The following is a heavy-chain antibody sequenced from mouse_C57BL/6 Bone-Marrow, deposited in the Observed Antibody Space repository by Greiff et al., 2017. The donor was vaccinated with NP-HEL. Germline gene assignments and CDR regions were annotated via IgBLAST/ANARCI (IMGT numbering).Heavy chain of an antibody. V-gene: IGHV1-64*01. Sequence: VKLQQPGAELVKPGASVKLSCKASGYTFTSYWMHWVKQRPGQGLEWIGMIHPYSGSTNYNEKFKSKATLTVDKSSSTAYMQLSSLTSEDSAVDYCARCGWDLYFDYWGKGTTLTVSS. CDR1: GYTFTSYW. J-gene: IGHJ2*01. CDR2: IHPYSGST. CDR3: ARCGWDLYFDY. D-gene: IGHD4-1*01.